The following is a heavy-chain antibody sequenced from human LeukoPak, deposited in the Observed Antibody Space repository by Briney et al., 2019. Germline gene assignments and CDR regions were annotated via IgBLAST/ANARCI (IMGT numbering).Heavy chain of an antibody. CDR1: GFTFSTYS. CDR3: ARGDCSSASCIGDY. Sequence: GGSLRLSCAASGFTFSTYSLNWVRQALGKGLEWVSYISSSSSTIYYADSVMARFTISRDNAKNSLYLQMNSLRDEDTAIYYCARGDCSSASCIGDYWGQGTLVTVSS. CDR2: ISSSSSTI. D-gene: IGHD2-2*01. J-gene: IGHJ4*02. V-gene: IGHV3-48*02.